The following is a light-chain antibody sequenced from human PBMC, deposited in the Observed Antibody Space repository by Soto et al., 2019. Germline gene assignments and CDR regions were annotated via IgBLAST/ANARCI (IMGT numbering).Light chain of an antibody. Sequence: EIAMTQSPATLSVSPGERATLSCRASQSVSSNLAWYQQKPGQAPRLLIYGASTRATGIPARFSGSGSGTEFTLTISSLQSEDFAVYYCQQYNNWPPSWTFGQGTKV. CDR1: QSVSSN. CDR2: GAS. V-gene: IGKV3-15*01. J-gene: IGKJ1*01. CDR3: QQYNNWPPSWT.